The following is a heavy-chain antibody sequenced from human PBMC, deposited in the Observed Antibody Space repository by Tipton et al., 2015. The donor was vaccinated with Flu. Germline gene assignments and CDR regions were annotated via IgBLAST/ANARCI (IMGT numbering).Heavy chain of an antibody. D-gene: IGHD2-2*01. CDR2: INRNSARI. J-gene: IGHJ4*02. CDR3: VKDSAEITSWPSNFDS. V-gene: IGHV3-9*01. Sequence: SLRLSCAASGFIFEDKAMHWVRQAPGKGLEWVSSINRNSARIHYANSVKGRFTISRDNAKSALYLQMNGLRGEDTALYYCVKDSAEITSWPSNFDSWGQGTLVTVSS. CDR1: GFIFEDKA.